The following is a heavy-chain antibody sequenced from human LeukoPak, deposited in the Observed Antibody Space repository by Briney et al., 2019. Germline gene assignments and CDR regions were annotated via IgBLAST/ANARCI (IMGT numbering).Heavy chain of an antibody. V-gene: IGHV1-2*02. CDR1: GCTFAYYY. CDR2: MNPNSGDT. J-gene: IGHJ5*02. Sequence: ASVKVSCKASGCTFAYYYIHWVRQAPGQGLAWVGWMNPNSGDTNYARSFQGRVTMTRDTSISTAYMELSRLRFDDTAVYYCAKDPFDQMLPENWFDPWGQGTLVTVSS. D-gene: IGHD2-2*01. CDR3: AKDPFDQMLPENWFDP.